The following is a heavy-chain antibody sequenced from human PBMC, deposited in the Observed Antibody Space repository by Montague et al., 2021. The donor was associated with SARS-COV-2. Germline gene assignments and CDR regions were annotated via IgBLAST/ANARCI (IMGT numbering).Heavy chain of an antibody. CDR3: ARLKAPYCSSTSCYSASWFDP. Sequence: SETLSLTCTVSGGSISSSSNYWGWIRQPPGKGLEWIGSIYYSGTTYYNPSLKSRVTISVDTSKNQFSLKLSSVTAADTAVYYCARLKAPYCSSTSCYSASWFDPWGQGTLVTVSS. CDR2: IYYSGTT. CDR1: GGSISSSSNY. J-gene: IGHJ5*02. D-gene: IGHD2-2*01. V-gene: IGHV4-39*01.